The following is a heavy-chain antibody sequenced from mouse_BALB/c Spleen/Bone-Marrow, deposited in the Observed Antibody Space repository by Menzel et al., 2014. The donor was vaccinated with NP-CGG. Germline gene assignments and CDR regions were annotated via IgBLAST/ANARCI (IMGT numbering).Heavy chain of an antibody. CDR3: AREAGPWYFDV. Sequence: VKLMESGAELVRPGVSVKISCKGSGYTFTDYAMYWVKQSHAKSLEWIGIISTYHGDASYNQKFKGKATMTVDKSSSTAYMELARLTSEDSAIYYCAREAGPWYFDVWGAGTTVTVSS. CDR2: ISTYHGDA. J-gene: IGHJ1*01. CDR1: GYTFTDYA. V-gene: IGHV1-67*01.